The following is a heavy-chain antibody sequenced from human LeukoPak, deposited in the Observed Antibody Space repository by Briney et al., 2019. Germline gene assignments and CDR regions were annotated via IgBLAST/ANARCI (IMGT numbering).Heavy chain of an antibody. J-gene: IGHJ4*02. V-gene: IGHV4-39*07. CDR1: GGSISSSNHY. CDR2: IYYSGST. Sequence: SETLSLTCTVSGGSISSSNHYWGWIRQPPGKGLEWIGSIYYSGSTYYNPSLKSRVTISVDTSKNQFSLKLSSVTAADTAVYYCARLSTESRRGRLAPVLRYFDWWAAEDYWGQGTLVTVSS. CDR3: ARLSTESRRGRLAPVLRYFDWWAAEDY. D-gene: IGHD3-9*01.